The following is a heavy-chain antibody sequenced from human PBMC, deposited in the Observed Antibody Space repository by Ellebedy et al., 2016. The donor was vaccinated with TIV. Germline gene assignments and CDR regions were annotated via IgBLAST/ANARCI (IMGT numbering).Heavy chain of an antibody. Sequence: GESLKISCKGSGYNFSRYWIGWVRQMPGKGLEWMGIIYPGDSDTRYSPSFQGQVTISADKSISTAYLQWSSLKAADTAMYYCARPGTSGTLVAFDIWGRGTMITVSS. CDR1: GYNFSRYW. J-gene: IGHJ3*02. V-gene: IGHV5-51*01. CDR3: ARPGTSGTLVAFDI. D-gene: IGHD1-14*01. CDR2: IYPGDSDT.